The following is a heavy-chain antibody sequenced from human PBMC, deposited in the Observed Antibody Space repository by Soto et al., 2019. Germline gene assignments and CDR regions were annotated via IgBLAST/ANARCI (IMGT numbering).Heavy chain of an antibody. Sequence: PGGSLRLSCAVSGFTFSSYGMSWVRQAPGKGLEWGSSITGGGATTCSAASVKGRFTISRDTSSNRLYLQVPRLSAHDTPLYSSPTINSSSSRTHLRQIDYWGQGTRVTVSS. CDR1: GFTFSSYG. V-gene: IGHV3-23*01. J-gene: IGHJ4*02. CDR2: ITGGGATT. CDR3: PTINSSSSRTHLRQIDY. D-gene: IGHD6-6*01.